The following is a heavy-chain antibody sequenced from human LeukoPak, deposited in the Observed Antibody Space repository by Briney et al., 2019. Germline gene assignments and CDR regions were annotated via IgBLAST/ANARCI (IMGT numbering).Heavy chain of an antibody. V-gene: IGHV1-2*02. CDR3: ARIVPMYYDILTGYWQRGAFDI. CDR2: INGNSGGT. Sequence: ASVKVSCKASGYTFTGYHMHWVRQAPGQGLEWMGWINGNSGGTNYAQKFQGRVTMTRDTSISTAYMELSRLRSDDTAVYYCARIVPMYYDILTGYWQRGAFDIWGQGTMVTVSS. J-gene: IGHJ3*02. CDR1: GYTFTGYH. D-gene: IGHD3-9*01.